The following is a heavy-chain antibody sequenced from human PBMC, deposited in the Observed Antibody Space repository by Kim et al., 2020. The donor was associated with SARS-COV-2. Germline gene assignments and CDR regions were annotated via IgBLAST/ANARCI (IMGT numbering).Heavy chain of an antibody. D-gene: IGHD6-19*01. CDR2: ISASGDKT. CDR1: GFTFSTPS. Sequence: GGSLRLSCAASGFTFSTPSMNWVRQAPGKGLEWISAISASGDKTYYADSVRGRFTISRDNANNTLSLQMSSLRAEDTAVYYCVKSIAVAGNHWGQGTLVTVSS. CDR3: VKSIAVAGNH. V-gene: IGHV3-23*01. J-gene: IGHJ5*02.